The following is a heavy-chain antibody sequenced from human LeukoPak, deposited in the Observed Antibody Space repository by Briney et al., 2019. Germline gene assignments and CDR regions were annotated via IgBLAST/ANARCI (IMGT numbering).Heavy chain of an antibody. CDR2: INAGNGNT. J-gene: IGHJ4*02. CDR1: GYTFTSYA. D-gene: IGHD6-19*01. V-gene: IGHV1-3*01. Sequence: ASVKVSCKASGYTFTSYAMHWVRQAPGQRLEWMGWINAGNGNTKYSQKFQGRVTMTRDTSTSTVYMELSSLRSEDTAVYYCARRRAIAVAGTGFDYWGQGTLVTVSS. CDR3: ARRRAIAVAGTGFDY.